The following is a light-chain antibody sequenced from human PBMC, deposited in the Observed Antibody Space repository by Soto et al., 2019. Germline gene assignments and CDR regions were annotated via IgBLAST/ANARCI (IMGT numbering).Light chain of an antibody. Sequence: EIVLTQSPATLSLSPGERATLSCRASQSVSSYLAWYQQKPGQAPRLLIYDASNSATGIRARFRGSGSGTDFTLTISSIEPEDFAVYNCQQRSNWPPLTFGGGTKVEIK. CDR1: QSVSSY. J-gene: IGKJ4*01. V-gene: IGKV3-11*01. CDR2: DAS. CDR3: QQRSNWPPLT.